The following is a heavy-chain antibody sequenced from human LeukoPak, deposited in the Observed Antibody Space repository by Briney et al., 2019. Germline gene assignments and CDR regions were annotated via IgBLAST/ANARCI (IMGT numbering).Heavy chain of an antibody. Sequence: PGGSLRLSCAASGFTFSSYAMSWVRQAPGKGLEWVSAISGSGGSTYYADSVKGRFTISRDNSKNTLYLQMNSLRAEDTAVYYCAKVGGEYIVVVVAATGDAFDIWGQGTMVTVSS. V-gene: IGHV3-23*01. D-gene: IGHD2-15*01. CDR3: AKVGGEYIVVVVAATGDAFDI. J-gene: IGHJ3*02. CDR1: GFTFSSYA. CDR2: ISGSGGST.